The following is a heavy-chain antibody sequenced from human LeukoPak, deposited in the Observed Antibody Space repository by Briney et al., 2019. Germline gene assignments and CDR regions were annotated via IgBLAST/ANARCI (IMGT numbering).Heavy chain of an antibody. J-gene: IGHJ4*02. V-gene: IGHV3-21*01. Sequence: GGSLRLSCAASGLTFSTYSINWVRQAPGKGLEWVSSISSSSSHIYYADSVKGRFTISRDNAKNSVYLQMNSLRGEDTAVYYCARDPWSSRSYWGQGTLVIVSA. CDR1: GLTFSTYS. D-gene: IGHD6-13*01. CDR3: ARDPWSSRSY. CDR2: ISSSSSHI.